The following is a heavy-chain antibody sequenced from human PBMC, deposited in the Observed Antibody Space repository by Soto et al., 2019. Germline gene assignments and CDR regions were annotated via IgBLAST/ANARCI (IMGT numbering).Heavy chain of an antibody. Sequence: EVHLVVSGGGFVQPGESLKLSCTASGFSFSDFPIDWVRQAPGKGLEWVGRIRTRADDYATTYGESVKVASTISRDDSKNTAYRQMDSLKTDDTAVYYCASFRAWGQGTLVTVSS. V-gene: IGHV3-73*02. CDR3: ASFRA. J-gene: IGHJ5*02. CDR1: GFSFSDFP. CDR2: IRTRADDYAT.